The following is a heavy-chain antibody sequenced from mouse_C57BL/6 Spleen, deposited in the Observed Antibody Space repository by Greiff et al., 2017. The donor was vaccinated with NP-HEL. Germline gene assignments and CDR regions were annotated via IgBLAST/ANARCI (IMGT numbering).Heavy chain of an antibody. D-gene: IGHD3-2*01. Sequence: VQLQHSGAELVRPGASVKLSCTASGFNIQDYYMHWVKQRPEQGLEWIGRIDPEDGDTEYAPKVQGKATMTADTSTNTAYLQLSSLTSEDAAVYYCISRQHGFAYWGQGTLVTVSA. CDR1: GFNIQDYY. CDR2: IDPEDGDT. J-gene: IGHJ3*01. CDR3: ISRQHGFAY. V-gene: IGHV14-1*01.